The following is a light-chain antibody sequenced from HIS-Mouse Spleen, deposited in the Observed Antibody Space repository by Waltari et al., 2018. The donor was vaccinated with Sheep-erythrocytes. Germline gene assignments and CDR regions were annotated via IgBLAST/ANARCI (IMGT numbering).Light chain of an antibody. CDR2: DVS. CDR1: SSDVGGYNY. J-gene: IGLJ1*01. V-gene: IGLV2-11*01. CDR3: CSYAGSYNHV. Sequence: QSALTQPRSVSGSPGQSVTISCTGTSSDVGGYNYVSWYQQHPGKAPKLMIYDVSKGPSGAPDRFSGSKSGNTASLTISGLQAEDEADYYCCSYAGSYNHVFATGTKVTVL.